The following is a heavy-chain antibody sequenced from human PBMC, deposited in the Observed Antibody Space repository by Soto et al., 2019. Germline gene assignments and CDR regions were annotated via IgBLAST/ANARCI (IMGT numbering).Heavy chain of an antibody. CDR2: VYYTGTT. Sequence: TLSLTCTVSNFSVLTSIYYWAWIRQPPGKGLEWVGTVYYTGTTYYNPSLQSRVTISIDTSKNQFSLNLNSVTAADTAVYYCARNWNLALVPAAYFDSWGQGTLVTVSS. CDR3: ARNWNLALVPAAYFDS. D-gene: IGHD2-2*01. CDR1: NFSVLTSIYY. V-gene: IGHV4-39*01. J-gene: IGHJ4*02.